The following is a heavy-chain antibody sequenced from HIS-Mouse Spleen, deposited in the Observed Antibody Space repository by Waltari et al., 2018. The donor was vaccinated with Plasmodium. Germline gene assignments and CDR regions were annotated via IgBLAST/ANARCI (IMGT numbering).Heavy chain of an antibody. CDR3: ARVTSSGVYWYFDL. D-gene: IGHD3-3*01. V-gene: IGHV4-34*01. CDR2: INHSGST. Sequence: QVQLQQWGAGLLKPSETLSLTCAVYGGSLRGYYWSWIRKPPGKGLEWIGEINHSGSTNYNPSLKSRVTISVDTSKNQFSLKLSSVTAADTAVYYCARVTSSGVYWYFDLWGRGTLVTVSS. CDR1: GGSLRGYY. J-gene: IGHJ2*01.